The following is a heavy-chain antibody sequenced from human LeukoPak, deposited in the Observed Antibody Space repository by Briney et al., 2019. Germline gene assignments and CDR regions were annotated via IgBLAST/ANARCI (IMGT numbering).Heavy chain of an antibody. V-gene: IGHV5-51*01. D-gene: IGHD3-9*01. J-gene: IGHJ4*02. CDR1: GYSFTSYW. CDR3: AIAVDYDILIGKVGRFDY. CDR2: IYPGDSDT. Sequence: GESLKISCKGSGYSFTSYWIGWVRQMPGKGLEWMGIIYPGDSDTRYSPSFQGQVTISADKSISTAYLQWSSLKASDTAMYYCAIAVDYDILIGKVGRFDYWGQGTLVTVSS.